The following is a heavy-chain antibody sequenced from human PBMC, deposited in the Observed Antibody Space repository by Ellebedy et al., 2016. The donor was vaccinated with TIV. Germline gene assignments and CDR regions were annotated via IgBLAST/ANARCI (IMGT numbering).Heavy chain of an antibody. CDR3: ARGAVAGYFDY. J-gene: IGHJ4*02. V-gene: IGHV4-39*07. CDR1: GGSISSSSYY. D-gene: IGHD6-19*01. CDR2: IYYSGST. Sequence: SETLSLTXTVSGGSISSSSYYWGWIRQPPGKGLGWIGSIYYSGSTYYDPSLKSRVTISVDTSKNQFSLKLSSVTAADTAVYYCARGAVAGYFDYWGQGTLVTVSS.